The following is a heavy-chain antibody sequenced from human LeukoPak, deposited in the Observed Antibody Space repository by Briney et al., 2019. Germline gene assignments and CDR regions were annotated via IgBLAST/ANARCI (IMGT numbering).Heavy chain of an antibody. Sequence: PSETLSLTCAVSGGSISSGGYSWSWIRRPPGEGLEWIGYIYHSGSTYYNPSLKSRVTISVDRSKNQFSLKLSSVTAADTAVYYCAKGDPDYYYYGMDVWGQGTTVTVSS. CDR3: AKGDPDYYYYGMDV. CDR2: IYHSGST. V-gene: IGHV4-30-2*01. CDR1: GGSISSGGYS. J-gene: IGHJ6*02.